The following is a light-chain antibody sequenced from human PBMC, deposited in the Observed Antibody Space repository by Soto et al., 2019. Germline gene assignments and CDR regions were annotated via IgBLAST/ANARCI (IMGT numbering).Light chain of an antibody. V-gene: IGKV3-20*01. Sequence: EVVLTQSPGTLSLSPGERATLSCRASQSVSSSYLAWYRQNPGQAPRLLIYGASSRATGIPDRFRGSGSGTDFTLTISRLEPEDFALYYCQQYGSSPLTFGGGTKVEIK. CDR2: GAS. CDR3: QQYGSSPLT. J-gene: IGKJ4*01. CDR1: QSVSSSY.